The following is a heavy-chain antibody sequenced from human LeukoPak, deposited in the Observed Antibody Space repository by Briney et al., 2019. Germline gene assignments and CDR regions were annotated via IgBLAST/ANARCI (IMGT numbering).Heavy chain of an antibody. V-gene: IGHV3-30*04. CDR3: AQRFGLGGY. CDR1: GFTFSSYA. J-gene: IGHJ4*02. D-gene: IGHD3-16*01. Sequence: PGTSLRLSCAASGFTFSSYAMHWVRQAPGKGLEWVAVISYDGSNKYYADSVKGRFTISRDNSKNTLYLQMNSLRAEDTAVYYCAQRFGLGGYWGQGTLVTVSS. CDR2: ISYDGSNK.